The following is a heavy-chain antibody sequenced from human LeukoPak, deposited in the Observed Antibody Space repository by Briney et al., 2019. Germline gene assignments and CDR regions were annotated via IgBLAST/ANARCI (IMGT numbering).Heavy chain of an antibody. V-gene: IGHV1-2*02. CDR1: GYTFTGYY. Sequence: ASVKVSCEASGYTFTGYYMHWVRQAPGQGLEWMGWINPNSGGTNYAQKFQGRVTMTRDTSISTAYMELSRLRSDDTAVYYCAITARITIFGVVTAPLDYWGQGTLVTVSS. CDR3: AITARITIFGVVTAPLDY. D-gene: IGHD3-3*01. J-gene: IGHJ4*02. CDR2: INPNSGGT.